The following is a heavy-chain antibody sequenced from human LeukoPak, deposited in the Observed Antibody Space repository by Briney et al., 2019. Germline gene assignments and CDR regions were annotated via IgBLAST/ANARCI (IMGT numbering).Heavy chain of an antibody. V-gene: IGHV1-2*02. CDR2: INHNSGGT. D-gene: IGHD4-17*01. CDR1: GYIFTGYF. J-gene: IGHJ4*02. Sequence: ASVKVSCKASGYIFTGYFIHWLRQAPGQGLEWMGWINHNSGGTSYAQNFQGRVTMTRDTSISTGYMELTRLRSDDTAVYFCAREDYGDSNNFDYWGQGTLVTVSS. CDR3: AREDYGDSNNFDY.